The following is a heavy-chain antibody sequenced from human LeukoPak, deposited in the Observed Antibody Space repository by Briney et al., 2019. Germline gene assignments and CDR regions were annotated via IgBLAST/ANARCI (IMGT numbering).Heavy chain of an antibody. D-gene: IGHD6-19*01. V-gene: IGHV4-59*08. CDR3: ARGLYSSGWPFDP. CDR2: IYYSGST. Sequence: SETLSLTCTVSGGSISSYYWSWIRQPPGKGLEWIGYIYYSGSTSYNPSLKSRVTISVDTSKNQFSLKLSSVTAADTAVYYCARGLYSSGWPFDPWGQGTLVTVSS. J-gene: IGHJ5*02. CDR1: GGSISSYY.